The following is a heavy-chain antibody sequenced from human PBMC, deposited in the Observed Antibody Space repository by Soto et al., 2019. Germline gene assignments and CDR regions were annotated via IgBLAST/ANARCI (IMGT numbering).Heavy chain of an antibody. CDR1: GYTFTNSG. CDR2: IGAYNGHT. J-gene: IGHJ6*02. Sequence: ASVKVSCKASGYTFTNSGIGWVRQAPGQGLEWMGWIGAYNGHTKYAQKLQGRVTMTTDTSTSTAYMELRSLKSDETAVYYCAREDYYDSSGYLPVRYYYGMDVWGQGTTVTVSS. CDR3: AREDYYDSSGYLPVRYYYGMDV. V-gene: IGHV1-18*01. D-gene: IGHD3-22*01.